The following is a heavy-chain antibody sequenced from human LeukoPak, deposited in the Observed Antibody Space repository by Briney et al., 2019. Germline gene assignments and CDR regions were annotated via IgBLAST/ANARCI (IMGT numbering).Heavy chain of an antibody. V-gene: IGHV3-33*01. D-gene: IGHD3-10*01. CDR1: GFTFSSYG. Sequence: PGGSLRLSCAASGFTFSSYGMHWVRQAAGKGLEWVAVIWYDGSNKYYADSVKGRFTISRDNSKNTLYLQMNSLRAEDTAVYYCARDYYGSGSPDYWGQGTLVTVSS. CDR3: ARDYYGSGSPDY. J-gene: IGHJ4*02. CDR2: IWYDGSNK.